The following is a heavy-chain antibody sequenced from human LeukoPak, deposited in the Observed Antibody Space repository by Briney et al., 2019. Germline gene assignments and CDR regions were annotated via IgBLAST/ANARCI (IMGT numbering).Heavy chain of an antibody. D-gene: IGHD5-18*01. Sequence: ASVKVSCKASGYTFTSYGISWVRQAPGQGLEWMGWISAYNGNTNYAQNLQGRVTMTTDTSTSTAYMELKSLRSDDTAVYYRAREQPSYEYAFDIWGQGTMVTVSS. J-gene: IGHJ3*02. CDR3: AREQPSYEYAFDI. CDR2: ISAYNGNT. CDR1: GYTFTSYG. V-gene: IGHV1-18*01.